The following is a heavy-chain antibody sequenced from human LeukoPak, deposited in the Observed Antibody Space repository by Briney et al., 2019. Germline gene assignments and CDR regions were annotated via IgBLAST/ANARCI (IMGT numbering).Heavy chain of an antibody. V-gene: IGHV1-69*13. CDR2: IIPIFGTA. D-gene: IGHD3-3*01. J-gene: IGHJ4*02. CDR3: ARAQIITIFGVVTNYGGLDY. CDR1: GGTFSSYA. Sequence: SVKVSCKASGGTFSSYAISWVRQAPGQGLEWMGGIIPIFGTANYAQKFQGRVTITADESTSTAYMELSSLRSEDTAVYYCARAQIITIFGVVTNYGGLDYWGQGTLVTVSS.